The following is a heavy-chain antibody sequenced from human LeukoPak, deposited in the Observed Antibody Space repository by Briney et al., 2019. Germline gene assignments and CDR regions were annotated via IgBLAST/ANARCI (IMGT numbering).Heavy chain of an antibody. CDR2: INPSGGST. CDR1: GYTFTSYY. Sequence: ASVKVSCKASGYTFTSYYMHWVRQAPGQGLEWMGMINPSGGSTSYAQKFQGRVPMTRDTSTSTLYMELSSLRSEDTAVYYCAKDSRAVAGQYYFDYWGQGTLVTVSS. J-gene: IGHJ4*02. CDR3: AKDSRAVAGQYYFDY. V-gene: IGHV1-46*01. D-gene: IGHD6-19*01.